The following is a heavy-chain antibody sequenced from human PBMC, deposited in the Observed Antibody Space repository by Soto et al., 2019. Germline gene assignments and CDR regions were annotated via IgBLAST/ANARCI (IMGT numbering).Heavy chain of an antibody. CDR2: IIPIIEIA. Sequence: QVQLVQSGAEVKKPGSSVKVSCKASGGTFSSYTFSWVRQAPGQGLEWMARIIPIIEIANYAQKFQGRVTFTGEKPRSKVYRGLGSRVFEDTAVFFCARDGGFGGVIDNWGQGTLVTVSS. V-gene: IGHV1-69*02. CDR1: GGTFSSYT. D-gene: IGHD3-16*01. J-gene: IGHJ4*02. CDR3: ARDGGFGGVIDN.